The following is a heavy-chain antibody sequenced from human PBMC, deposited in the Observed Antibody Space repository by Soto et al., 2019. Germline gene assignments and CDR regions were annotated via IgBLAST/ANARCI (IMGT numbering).Heavy chain of an antibody. CDR2: VNAGNGDT. V-gene: IGHV1-3*01. Sequence: SVKVSCKASGYIFISYAMHWVRLAPGQRLEWVGWVNAGNGDTKSSQKFQGRVTITRDTSSSTTYMELSSLKSEDTAVYFCARAASCGGDCYLPDFDYWGQGTLVTVSS. CDR1: GYIFISYA. J-gene: IGHJ4*02. CDR3: ARAASCGGDCYLPDFDY. D-gene: IGHD2-21*02.